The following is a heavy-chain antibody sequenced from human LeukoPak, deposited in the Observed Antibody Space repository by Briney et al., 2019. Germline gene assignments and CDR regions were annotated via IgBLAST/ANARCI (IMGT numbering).Heavy chain of an antibody. CDR3: AREPAYCGGDCLFDY. CDR1: GFTFSTYW. CDR2: INNDGSST. Sequence: GGSLRLSCAASGFTFSTYWMHWVRQAPGKGLVWVSRINNDGSSTSYSDSVKGRFTISRDNAKSTLYLQMNSLTAEDTAVYYCAREPAYCGGDCLFDYWAQGTLVTVSS. V-gene: IGHV3-74*01. J-gene: IGHJ4*02. D-gene: IGHD2-21*01.